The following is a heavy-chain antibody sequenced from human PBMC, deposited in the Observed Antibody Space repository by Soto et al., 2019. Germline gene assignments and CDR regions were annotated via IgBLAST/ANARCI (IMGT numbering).Heavy chain of an antibody. CDR1: GFTFPFAW. CDR2: IKSKTDGGTT. J-gene: IGHJ5*02. Sequence: GGSLRLSCAASGFTFPFAWMNWIRQAPGKGLEWVARIKSKTDGGTTDYAAPVKGRFTISRDDSKNTLYLQMNSLKTDDTAIYYCTSDRLPWGQGTLVTVSS. CDR3: TSDRLP. V-gene: IGHV3-15*07. D-gene: IGHD6-25*01.